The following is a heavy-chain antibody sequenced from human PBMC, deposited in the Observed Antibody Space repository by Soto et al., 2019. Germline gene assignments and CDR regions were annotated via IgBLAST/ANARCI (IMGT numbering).Heavy chain of an antibody. J-gene: IGHJ5*02. CDR2: IYYSGST. D-gene: IGHD3-3*01. Sequence: KPSETLSLTCTATGDSITSTDYYWGWIRQPPGKGLEWVASIYYSGSTYHNPSLKSRVTISVDTSKNQFSLKVTSVTAADTAVYYCARHWRTGYSTVFGVVMGWFDPWGQGTLVTVSS. CDR1: GDSITSTDYY. CDR3: ARHWRTGYSTVFGVVMGWFDP. V-gene: IGHV4-39*01.